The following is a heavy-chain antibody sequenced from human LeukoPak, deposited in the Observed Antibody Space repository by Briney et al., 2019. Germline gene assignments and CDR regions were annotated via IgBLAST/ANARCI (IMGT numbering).Heavy chain of an antibody. CDR1: GYTFTSYD. CDR3: ARRGYGFWSGSYSGFDY. J-gene: IGHJ4*02. Sequence: ASVKVSCKASGYTFTSYDINWVRQATGQGLEWMGWMNPNSGNTGYAQKFQGRVTMTRNTSISTSYMELSSLISEDTAVYYCARRGYGFWSGSYSGFDYWGQGSQVTVSS. D-gene: IGHD3-3*01. CDR2: MNPNSGNT. V-gene: IGHV1-8*02.